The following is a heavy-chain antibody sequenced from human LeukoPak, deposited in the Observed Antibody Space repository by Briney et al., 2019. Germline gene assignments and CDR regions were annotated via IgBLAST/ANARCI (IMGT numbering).Heavy chain of an antibody. V-gene: IGHV3-33*08. D-gene: IGHD3-22*01. J-gene: IGHJ4*02. CDR3: ARDKRYYYDSSGYLSLDY. CDR1: GFIFSRYT. CDR2: IWYDGSNK. Sequence: GSLRLSCAASGFIFSRYTINWVRQAPGKGLEWVAVIWYDGSNKYYADSVKGRFTISRDNSKNTLYLQMNSLRAEDTAVYYCARDKRYYYDSSGYLSLDYWGQGTLVTVSS.